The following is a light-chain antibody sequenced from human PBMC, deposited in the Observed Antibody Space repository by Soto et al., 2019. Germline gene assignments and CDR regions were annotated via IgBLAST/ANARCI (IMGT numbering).Light chain of an antibody. CDR3: QQRSNCIT. V-gene: IGKV3-11*01. Sequence: EKVMSQSPANLYLSPGERATFSCRGSQSVSSYLAWDQQKSGQAPRLPIYDASNRATGIPARFSGSGSGTDFTLTISSLELEECAVYYCQQRSNCITFGQETGLEIK. J-gene: IGKJ5*01. CDR2: DAS. CDR1: QSVSSY.